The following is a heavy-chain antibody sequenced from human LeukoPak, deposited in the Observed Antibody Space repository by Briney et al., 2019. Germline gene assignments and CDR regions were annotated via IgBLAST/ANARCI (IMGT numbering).Heavy chain of an antibody. CDR2: ISYDGSNK. V-gene: IGHV3-30*04. D-gene: IGHD2-15*01. Sequence: PGRSLRLSCAASGFTFSSYAMHWVRQAPGKGLEWVAVISYDGSNKYYADSVKGRFTISRDNSKSTLSLQMNSLRAEDTAIYYCARDQGGGTSYWGQGTLVTVSS. J-gene: IGHJ4*02. CDR3: ARDQGGGTSY. CDR1: GFTFSSYA.